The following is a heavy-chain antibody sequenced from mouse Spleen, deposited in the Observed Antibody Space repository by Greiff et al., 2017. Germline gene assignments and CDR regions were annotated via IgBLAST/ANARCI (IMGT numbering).Heavy chain of an antibody. CDR1: GYTFTDYY. Sequence: QVQLKESGAELVRPGASVKLSCKASGYTFTDYYINWVKQRPGQGLEWIARIYPGSGNTYYNEKFKGKATLTAEKSSSTAYMQLSSLTSEDSAVYFCATGSYAMDYWGQGTSVTVSS. J-gene: IGHJ4*01. V-gene: IGHV1-76*01. D-gene: IGHD4-1*01. CDR2: IYPGSGNT. CDR3: ATGSYAMDY.